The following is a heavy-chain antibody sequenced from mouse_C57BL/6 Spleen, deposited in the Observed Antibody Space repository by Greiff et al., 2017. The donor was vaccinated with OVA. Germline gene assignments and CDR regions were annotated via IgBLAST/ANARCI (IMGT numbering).Heavy chain of an antibody. CDR1: GYTFTSYW. D-gene: IGHD1-1*01. CDR2: IDPSDSET. V-gene: IGHV1-52*01. J-gene: IGHJ4*01. CDR3: ARGGPITTVVATGAMDY. Sequence: VQLQQPGAELVRPGSSVKLSCKASGYTFTSYWMHWVKQRPIQGLEWIGNIDPSDSETHYNQKFKDKAKLTVDKSSSTAYMPLSSLTSEDSAVYYCARGGPITTVVATGAMDYWGQGTSVTVSS.